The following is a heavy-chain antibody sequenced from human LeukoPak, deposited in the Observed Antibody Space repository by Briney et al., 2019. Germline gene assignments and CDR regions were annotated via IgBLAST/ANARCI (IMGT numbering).Heavy chain of an antibody. CDR2: IKQDGSEM. D-gene: IGHD6-13*01. CDR1: GFTFRSYW. V-gene: IGHV3-7*03. CDR3: ARVRGYSSSWYGYYYYYMDV. Sequence: GGSLRLSCAASGFTFRSYWMDWVRQAPGKGLEWVANIKQDGSEMYYVDSVKGRFTISRDNTKNSLFLHMSSLRAEDTAVYYCARVRGYSSSWYGYYYYYMDVWGKGTTVTISS. J-gene: IGHJ6*03.